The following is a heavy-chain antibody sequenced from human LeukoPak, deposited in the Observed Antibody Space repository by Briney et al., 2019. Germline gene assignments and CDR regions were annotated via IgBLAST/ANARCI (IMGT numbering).Heavy chain of an antibody. CDR3: ARVDNDFWSGYRDY. V-gene: IGHV4-59*12. Sequence: SETLSLTCTVSGGSISSYYWSWIRQPPGKGLEWIGYIYYSGSTNYNPSLKSRVTISVDTSKNQFSLKLSSVTAADTAVYYCARVDNDFWSGYRDYWGQGTLVTVSS. CDR2: IYYSGST. CDR1: GGSISSYY. J-gene: IGHJ4*02. D-gene: IGHD3-3*01.